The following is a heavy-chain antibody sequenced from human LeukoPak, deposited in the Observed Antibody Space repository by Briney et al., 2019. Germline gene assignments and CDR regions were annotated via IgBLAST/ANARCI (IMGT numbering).Heavy chain of an antibody. CDR2: IYYSGST. D-gene: IGHD1-26*01. CDR1: GGFISSYY. V-gene: IGHV4-59*01. Sequence: SETLSLTCTVSGGFISSYYWSWIRQPPGKGLEWIGYIYYSGSTNYNPSLKSRVTISVDTSKNQFSLKLSSVTAADTAVYYCARDEVGAAHWGQGTLVTVSS. J-gene: IGHJ4*02. CDR3: ARDEVGAAH.